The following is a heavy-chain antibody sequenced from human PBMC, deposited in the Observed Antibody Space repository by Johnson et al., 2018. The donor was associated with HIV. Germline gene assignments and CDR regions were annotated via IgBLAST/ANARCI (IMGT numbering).Heavy chain of an antibody. CDR2: IKQDGSEK. J-gene: IGHJ3*02. D-gene: IGHD6-13*01. CDR1: GFTLSSYW. V-gene: IGHV3-7*05. Sequence: VQLVESGGGLVQPGGSLRVSCAASGFTLSSYWMSWVRQAPGKGLEWVANIKQDGSEKYYVDSVKGRFTISRDNAKNSLYLQMNNLRAEDTAMYYCARGGIAAAGDAFDIWGQGTMVTVSS. CDR3: ARGGIAAAGDAFDI.